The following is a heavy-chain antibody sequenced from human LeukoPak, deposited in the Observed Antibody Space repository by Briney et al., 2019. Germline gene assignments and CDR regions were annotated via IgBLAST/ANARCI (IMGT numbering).Heavy chain of an antibody. CDR2: IKQDGSEK. Sequence: GGSLRLSCAASGFPFSSYWMSWVRQAPGKGLEWVANIKQDGSEKYYVDSVKGRFTISRDNAKNSLYLQMNSLRVEDTAVYYCARDKIVGATHFDYWGQGTLVTVSS. V-gene: IGHV3-7*01. J-gene: IGHJ4*02. D-gene: IGHD1-26*01. CDR3: ARDKIVGATHFDY. CDR1: GFPFSSYW.